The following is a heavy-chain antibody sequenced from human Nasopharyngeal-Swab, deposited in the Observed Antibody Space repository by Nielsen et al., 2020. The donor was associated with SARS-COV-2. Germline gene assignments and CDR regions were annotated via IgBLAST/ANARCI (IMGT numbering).Heavy chain of an antibody. CDR3: ARDHFIPQRQGGLYRYYYYAMDV. V-gene: IGHV4-34*01. CDR1: GGSFSAYY. D-gene: IGHD3-10*01. CDR2: INHSGST. J-gene: IGHJ6*02. Sequence: SETLSLTCAVCGGSFSAYYWSWIRQPPGKGLEWIGEINHSGSTNYNPSLKSRVTISVDTSKNQFSLKLSSVTAADTAVYYCARDHFIPQRQGGLYRYYYYAMDVWGQGTTVTVSS.